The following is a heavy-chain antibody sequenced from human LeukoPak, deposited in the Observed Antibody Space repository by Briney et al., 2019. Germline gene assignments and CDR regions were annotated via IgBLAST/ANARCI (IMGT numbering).Heavy chain of an antibody. CDR1: GGSISSGSYY. CDR2: IYTSGST. J-gene: IGHJ4*02. V-gene: IGHV4-61*02. D-gene: IGHD3-22*01. CDR3: ASASSGHNTGS. Sequence: SETLSLTCTVSGGSISSGSYYWSWIRQPAGKGLEWIGRIYTSGSTNYNPSLKSRVTISVDTSKNQFSLKLSSVTAADTAVYYSASASSGHNTGSWGQGTLLTVSS.